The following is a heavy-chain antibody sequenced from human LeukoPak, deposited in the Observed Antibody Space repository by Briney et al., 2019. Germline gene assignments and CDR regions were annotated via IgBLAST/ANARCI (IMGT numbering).Heavy chain of an antibody. CDR3: GKGAGSYRYYYYYYMDV. D-gene: IGHD1-26*01. V-gene: IGHV3-43D*03. J-gene: IGHJ6*03. CDR1: GFTFDDYD. CDR2: ISWNGGST. Sequence: GGSLRLSCAASGFTFDDYDMHWIRQAPGKGLEWVSHISWNGGSTYYADSVKGRFTISRDNSKNSLYQQMNSLRAEDTALYYCGKGAGSYRYYYYYYMDVWGKGTTVTVSS.